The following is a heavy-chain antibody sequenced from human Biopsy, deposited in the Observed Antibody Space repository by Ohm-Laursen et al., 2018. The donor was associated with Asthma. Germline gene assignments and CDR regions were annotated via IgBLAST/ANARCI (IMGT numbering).Heavy chain of an antibody. CDR1: GYTFNSAG. CDR2: ISVYNGNT. J-gene: IGHJ6*02. Sequence: ASVKVFCKTSGYTFNSAGITWVRQAPGQGLEWMGWISVYNGNTKVAQKLQDRVTMITDISTSTAYMELRSLRSDDTAVYFCARAVDYSHYYGIDVWGQGTTVTVS. D-gene: IGHD3-10*01. CDR3: ARAVDYSHYYGIDV. V-gene: IGHV1-18*01.